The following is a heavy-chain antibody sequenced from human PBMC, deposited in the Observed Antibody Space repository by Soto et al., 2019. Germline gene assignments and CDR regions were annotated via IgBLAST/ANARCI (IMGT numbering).Heavy chain of an antibody. CDR1: GYSFNTYA. V-gene: IGHV1-3*01. CDR2: INAGNGNT. J-gene: IGHJ6*01. CDR3: ASGAGGGTVFSTTDYYYSASDV. D-gene: IGHD2-2*01. Sequence: QVQLVQSGAAVKKPGASVRVSCKASGYSFNTYAIHWVRQAPRQRLEWMGWINAGNGNTMFSQKFQGRVTIATDTAACMVYMEQSSLRSEDTAVYYCASGAGGGTVFSTTDYYYSASDVWGQGTTVTVSS.